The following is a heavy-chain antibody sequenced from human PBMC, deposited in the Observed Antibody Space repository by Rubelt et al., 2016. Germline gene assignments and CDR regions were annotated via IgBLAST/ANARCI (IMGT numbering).Heavy chain of an antibody. J-gene: IGHJ4*02. CDR3: ATFYGSGYYVFDY. CDR1: GHTLTQLS. Sequence: QVQLVQSGAEVKKPGASVKVSCKVSGHTLTQLSIHWVRQAPGKGLEWMGGFAPEDGETIYAQKFQGRVTMTQDRSTDTAYMELKSLRSEDTAVYYCATFYGSGYYVFDYWGQGTLVTVSS. V-gene: IGHV1-24*01. CDR2: FAPEDGET. D-gene: IGHD3-22*01.